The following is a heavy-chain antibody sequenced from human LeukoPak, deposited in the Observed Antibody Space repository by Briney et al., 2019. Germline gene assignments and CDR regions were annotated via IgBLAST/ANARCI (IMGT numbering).Heavy chain of an antibody. CDR3: AKEAGYNYAPLDY. V-gene: IGHV3-30*18. CDR2: VSADGSVK. CDR1: GFTFSDYG. Sequence: PGRSLRLSCAASGFTFSDYGMNWVRQAPGKGLEWVAVVSADGSVKHYADSVKGRFTGSRDNSRNTLYLQINSLRVEDTAVYYCAKEAGYNYAPLDYWAREPWSPSPQ. J-gene: IGHJ4*02. D-gene: IGHD5-18*01.